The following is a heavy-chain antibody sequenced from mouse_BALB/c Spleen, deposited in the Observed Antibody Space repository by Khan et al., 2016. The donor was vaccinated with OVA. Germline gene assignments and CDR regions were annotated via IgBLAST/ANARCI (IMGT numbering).Heavy chain of an antibody. CDR1: GYTFTTYW. J-gene: IGHJ3*01. D-gene: IGHD1-1*02. Sequence: VELVESGAELAYPGASVKVSCKASGYTFTTYWMHWVKQRPGQGLEWIGYINPSTGYTEYNQKFKDKATLTTDKSSSTAYMQLSSLTSEDSAVYYCTRSGLFGIFVSWGQGTLVTVSA. V-gene: IGHV1-7*01. CDR2: INPSTGYT. CDR3: TRSGLFGIFVS.